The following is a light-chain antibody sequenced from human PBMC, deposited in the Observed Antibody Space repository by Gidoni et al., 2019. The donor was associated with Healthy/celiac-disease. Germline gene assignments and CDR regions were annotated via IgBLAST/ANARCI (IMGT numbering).Light chain of an antibody. V-gene: IGKV3-20*01. J-gene: IGKJ5*01. Sequence: EIVLTQSRGTRSLSPGERATRSCRASQSVSSSYLAWYQQKPGQAPRLLIYGASSRATGIPDRLSGSGSGTDFTRTIIRLEPEEFVVYYCKQYGRSLSTFGQGTRLEIK. CDR2: GAS. CDR1: QSVSSSY. CDR3: KQYGRSLST.